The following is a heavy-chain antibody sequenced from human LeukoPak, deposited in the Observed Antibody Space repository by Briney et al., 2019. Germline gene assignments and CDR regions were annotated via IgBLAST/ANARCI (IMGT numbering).Heavy chain of an antibody. Sequence: PSETLSLTCTVSGGSISSYYWSWIRQPPGKGLEWIGYIYYSGSTYYNPSLKSRVTISVDTSKNQFSLKLSSVTAADTAVYYCARAEGYYDSSGYYLYYYMDVWGKGTTVTVSS. V-gene: IGHV4-30-4*08. CDR2: IYYSGST. D-gene: IGHD3-22*01. CDR3: ARAEGYYDSSGYYLYYYMDV. J-gene: IGHJ6*03. CDR1: GGSISSYY.